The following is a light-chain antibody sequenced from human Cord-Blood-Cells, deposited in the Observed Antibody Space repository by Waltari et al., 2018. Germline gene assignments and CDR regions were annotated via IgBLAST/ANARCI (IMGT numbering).Light chain of an antibody. V-gene: IGLV2-14*01. CDR2: EVS. CDR3: SSYTSSSTKV. J-gene: IGLJ2*01. Sequence: QSALTQPASVSGSPGQSITISCTGTSSDVGGYNYVSWYQQHPGKAPKLMIYEVSNRPSGVSNRFSVFKSGNTASLTISGLQAEDEADYYCSSYTSSSTKVFGGGTKLTVL. CDR1: SSDVGGYNY.